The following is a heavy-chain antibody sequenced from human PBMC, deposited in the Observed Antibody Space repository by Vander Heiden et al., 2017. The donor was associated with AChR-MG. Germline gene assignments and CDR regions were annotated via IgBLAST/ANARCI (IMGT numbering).Heavy chain of an antibody. V-gene: IGHV1-2*02. CDR3: AADIVVVDGMDV. Sequence: QVQLVQSGAEVQKPGASVKVSCKASGYPFTGYYMHWVRQAPGQGLEWMGWINPNSGGTNYAQKFQGRVTMTRDTSSSTAYMELSRLRSDDTAVYYCAADIVVVDGMDVWGQGTTVTVSS. CDR1: GYPFTGYY. CDR2: INPNSGGT. D-gene: IGHD2-2*01. J-gene: IGHJ6*02.